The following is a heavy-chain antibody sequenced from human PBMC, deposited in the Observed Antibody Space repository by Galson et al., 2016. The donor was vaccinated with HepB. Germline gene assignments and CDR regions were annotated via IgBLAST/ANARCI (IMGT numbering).Heavy chain of an antibody. V-gene: IGHV3-74*01. Sequence: SLRLSCAASGFIFSGYWMHWVRQVPGKGLVWVSRIKSDGSSRTYADSVKGRFTISRDNAKSTLYLQMNSLRDDDTAVYYCAREGVTVDALDIWGQGTMVTVSS. CDR1: GFIFSGYW. J-gene: IGHJ3*02. D-gene: IGHD2-21*02. CDR2: IKSDGSSR. CDR3: AREGVTVDALDI.